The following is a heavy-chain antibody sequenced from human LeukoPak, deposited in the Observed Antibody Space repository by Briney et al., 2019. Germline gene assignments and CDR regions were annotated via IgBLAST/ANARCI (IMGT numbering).Heavy chain of an antibody. CDR1: GFTFSSYA. D-gene: IGHD4-23*01. Sequence: PGGSLRLSCAASGFTFSSYAMHWVRQAPGKGLEWVAVISYDGSNKYYADSVKGRFTISRDNSKNTLYLQMNSLRAEDTAVYYCARGYGGNSLNYYYYMDVWGKGTTVTVSS. J-gene: IGHJ6*03. CDR2: ISYDGSNK. CDR3: ARGYGGNSLNYYYYMDV. V-gene: IGHV3-30-3*01.